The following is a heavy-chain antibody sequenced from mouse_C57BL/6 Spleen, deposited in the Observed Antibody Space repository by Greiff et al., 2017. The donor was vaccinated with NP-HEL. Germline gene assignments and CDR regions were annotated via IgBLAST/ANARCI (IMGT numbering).Heavy chain of an antibody. D-gene: IGHD1-1*01. CDR2: INPNNGGT. J-gene: IGHJ1*03. V-gene: IGHV1-26*01. CDR1: GYTFTDYY. Sequence: VQLQQSGPELVKPGASVKISCKASGYTFTDYYMNWVKQSHGKSLEWIGDINPNNGGTSYNQKFKGKATLTVDKSSSTAYMELRSLTSEDSAVYYCARTLLYYGSGYWYFDVWGTGTTVTVSS. CDR3: ARTLLYYGSGYWYFDV.